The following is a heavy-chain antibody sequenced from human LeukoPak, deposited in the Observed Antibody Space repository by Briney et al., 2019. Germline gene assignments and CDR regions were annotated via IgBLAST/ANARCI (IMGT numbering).Heavy chain of an antibody. J-gene: IGHJ4*02. CDR1: GFTFSSYE. Sequence: PGGSLRLSCAASGFTFSSYEMNWVRQAPGKGLEWVSYISSSGSTIYYADSVKGRFTISRDNAKNSLSLQMNSLRAEDTAVYYCASTLDYGDYRDCWGQGTLVTVSS. V-gene: IGHV3-48*03. D-gene: IGHD4-17*01. CDR3: ASTLDYGDYRDC. CDR2: ISSSGSTI.